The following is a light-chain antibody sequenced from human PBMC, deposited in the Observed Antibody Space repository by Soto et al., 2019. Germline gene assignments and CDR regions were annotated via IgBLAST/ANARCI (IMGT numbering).Light chain of an antibody. CDR2: GAS. J-gene: IGKJ1*01. CDR1: QSVRSGY. CDR3: HQYGSSPRT. V-gene: IGKV3-20*01. Sequence: ELVLRDFPGPWPFPPGERPPLSGRASQSVRSGYLVWYQQKPGQAPRLLICGASSRATGVPDRFSGSGSGTDFTLTISRLEPEDFAVYYCHQYGSSPRTFGQGTKVDI.